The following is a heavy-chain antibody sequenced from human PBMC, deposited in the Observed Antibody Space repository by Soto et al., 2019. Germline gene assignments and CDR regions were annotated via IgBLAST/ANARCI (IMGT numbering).Heavy chain of an antibody. CDR3: ARGHYYDSSGYYLTTSFFDY. V-gene: IGHV4-30-4*01. J-gene: IGHJ4*02. CDR2: IYYSGST. Sequence: SETLSLTCTVSGGSISRGDYYWSWIRQPPGKGLEWIGYIYYSGSTYYNPSLKSQVTISVDTSKNQFSLKLSSVTAADTAVYYCARGHYYDSSGYYLTTSFFDYWGQGALVTVSS. CDR1: GGSISRGDYY. D-gene: IGHD3-22*01.